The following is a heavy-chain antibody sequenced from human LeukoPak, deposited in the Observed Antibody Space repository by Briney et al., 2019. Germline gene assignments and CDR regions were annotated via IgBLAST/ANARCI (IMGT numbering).Heavy chain of an antibody. CDR2: IKPDGSEK. CDR1: GFTFSNYW. V-gene: IGHV3-7*01. Sequence: PGGSLRLSCAASGFTFSNYWMSWVRQAPGKGLEWVANIKPDGSEKYYVDSVKGRFTISRDNAKNSLYLQMNSLRAEDTATYYCTRDFGCNVVVTAIVDWGQGTLVNVS. D-gene: IGHD2-21*02. CDR3: TRDFGCNVVVTAIVD. J-gene: IGHJ4*02.